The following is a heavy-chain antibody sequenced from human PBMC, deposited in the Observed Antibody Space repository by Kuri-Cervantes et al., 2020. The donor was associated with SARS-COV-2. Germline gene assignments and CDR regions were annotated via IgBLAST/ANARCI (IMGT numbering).Heavy chain of an antibody. CDR3: ARDRPDYDFWSGYYYDAFDI. V-gene: IGHV1-18*01. CDR1: GYTFTSYG. Sequence: ASVKVSCKASGYTFTSYGISWVRQAPGQGLEWMGWISAYNGNTNYAQKLQGRVTMTTDTSTSTAYMELRSLRSDDTAVYYCARDRPDYDFWSGYYYDAFDIWGQGTMVTVSS. D-gene: IGHD3-3*01. CDR2: ISAYNGNT. J-gene: IGHJ3*02.